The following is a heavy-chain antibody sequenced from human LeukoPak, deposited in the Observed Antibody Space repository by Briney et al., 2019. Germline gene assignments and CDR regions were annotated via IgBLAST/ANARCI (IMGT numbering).Heavy chain of an antibody. CDR1: GGSISSYY. D-gene: IGHD4-17*01. CDR2: IYYSGST. V-gene: IGHV4-59*01. CDR3: ASATGYGDYDY. Sequence: SETLSLTCTVSGGSISSYYWSWIRQPPGKGLEWIGYIYYSGSTNYNPSLKSRVTISVDTSKNQFSLKLSSVTAADTAVYYCASATGYGDYDYWGQGTLVTVSS. J-gene: IGHJ4*02.